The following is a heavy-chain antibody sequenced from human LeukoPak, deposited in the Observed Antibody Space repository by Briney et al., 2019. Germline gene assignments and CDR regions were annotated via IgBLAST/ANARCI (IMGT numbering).Heavy chain of an antibody. Sequence: GGSLRLSCAASGFTFDDYDMQWVRQAPGKGLEWVSLSPPDIPSTYYSPSVTARFPISTHNTKNSPYLQMNSLRTADTALYYCTKNLAIAVRSRGVDYWGQGTLVTVSS. CDR1: GFTFDDYD. D-gene: IGHD6-6*01. J-gene: IGHJ4*02. CDR2: SPPDIPST. CDR3: TKNLAIAVRSRGVDY. V-gene: IGHV3-43*02.